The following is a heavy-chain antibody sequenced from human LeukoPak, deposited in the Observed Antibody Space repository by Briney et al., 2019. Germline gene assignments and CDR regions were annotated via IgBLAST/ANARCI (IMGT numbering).Heavy chain of an antibody. D-gene: IGHD3-22*01. Sequence: SETLSLTCTVSGGSISSYYWSWIRQPPGKGLEWIGYIYTSGSTNYNPSLKSRVTISVDTSKNQFSLKLSSVTAADTAVYYCARLNYDNSGPTVMDVWGKGTTVTVSS. CDR1: GGSISSYY. J-gene: IGHJ6*03. CDR3: ARLNYDNSGPTVMDV. V-gene: IGHV4-4*09. CDR2: IYTSGST.